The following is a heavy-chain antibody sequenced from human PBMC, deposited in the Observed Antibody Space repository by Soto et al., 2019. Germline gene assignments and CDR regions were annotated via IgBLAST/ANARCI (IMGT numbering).Heavy chain of an antibody. CDR3: ARDSDLRYFDILLDY. D-gene: IGHD3-9*01. J-gene: IGHJ4*02. V-gene: IGHV1-18*04. CDR1: GYTFTSYG. CDR2: ISAYNGNT. Sequence: QVQLVQSGAEVKKPGASVKVSCKASGYTFTSYGISWVRQAPGQGLEWMGWISAYNGNTNYAQKLQGRVTMTTDTSTSTAHMELRSLRSDDTAVYHCARDSDLRYFDILLDYWGQGTLVTVSS.